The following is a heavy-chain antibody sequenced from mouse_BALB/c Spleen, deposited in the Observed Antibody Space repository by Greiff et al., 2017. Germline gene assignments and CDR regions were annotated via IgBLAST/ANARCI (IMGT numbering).Heavy chain of an antibody. J-gene: IGHJ4*01. CDR1: GFTFSSYG. CDR3: ARDPPSYYAMDY. Sequence: DVQLQESGGGLVQPGGSLKLSCAASGFTFSSYGMSWVRQTPDKRLELVATINSNGGSTYYPDSVKGRFTISRDNAKNTLYLQMSSLKSEDTAMYYCARDPPSYYAMDYWGEGTSVTVSS. CDR2: INSNGGST. V-gene: IGHV5-6-3*01.